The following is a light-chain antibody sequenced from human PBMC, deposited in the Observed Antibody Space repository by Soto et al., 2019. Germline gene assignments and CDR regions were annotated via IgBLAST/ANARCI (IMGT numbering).Light chain of an antibody. J-gene: IGKJ1*01. CDR2: GAS. V-gene: IGKV3-15*01. CDR1: QSVSSN. CDR3: QQFNNWPRT. Sequence: EIVMTQSPATLSVSPGERATLSCRASQSVSSNLVWYQQKPGQPPRLLIYGASTRATGIPARFSGSGSGTEFTLTISSLQSEDFGVYYCQQFNNWPRTFGQGTKVEIK.